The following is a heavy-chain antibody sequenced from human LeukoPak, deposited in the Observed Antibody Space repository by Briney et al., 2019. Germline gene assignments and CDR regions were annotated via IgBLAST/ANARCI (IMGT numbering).Heavy chain of an antibody. Sequence: GESLKISCTAAGYSFTNYWIGWVRQMPGKGLEWMGVIYPGDSDTRYSPSFQGQVTISVDKSINAAYLQWNSLKASDTAMYYCARHLRREGLADYWGQGTLVTVSS. CDR2: IYPGDSDT. J-gene: IGHJ4*02. CDR3: ARHLRREGLADY. CDR1: GYSFTNYW. V-gene: IGHV5-51*01. D-gene: IGHD3/OR15-3a*01.